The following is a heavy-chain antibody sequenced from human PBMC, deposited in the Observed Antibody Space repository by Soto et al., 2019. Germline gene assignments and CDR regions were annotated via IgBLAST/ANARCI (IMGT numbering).Heavy chain of an antibody. J-gene: IGHJ6*02. Sequence: PSETLSLTCTVSGGSVNSDSYYWTWIRQPPGKRLEWIGSLYYSGSTNYNPSLKSRVTISVDTSKNQFSLKLSSVTAADTAVYYCARGGYYDNSWGKLNHYGLDVWGQGTSVTVSS. CDR1: GGSVNSDSYY. V-gene: IGHV4-61*01. D-gene: IGHD3-16*01. CDR3: ARGGYYDNSWGKLNHYGLDV. CDR2: LYYSGST.